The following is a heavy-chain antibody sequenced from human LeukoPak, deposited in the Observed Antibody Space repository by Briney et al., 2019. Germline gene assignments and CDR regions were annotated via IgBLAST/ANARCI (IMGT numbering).Heavy chain of an antibody. CDR2: IYHSGSI. V-gene: IGHV4-4*02. CDR3: ARDRTMWDYSMDV. J-gene: IGHJ6*03. CDR1: GGSISSSNW. Sequence: SETLSLTCAVSGGSISSSNWWSWVRQPPGKGLEWIGEIYHSGSINYNPSLKSRVTISVDTSKNQFSLKLSSVTAADTAVYYCARDRTMWDYSMDVWGKGTTVTISS. D-gene: IGHD3-10*02.